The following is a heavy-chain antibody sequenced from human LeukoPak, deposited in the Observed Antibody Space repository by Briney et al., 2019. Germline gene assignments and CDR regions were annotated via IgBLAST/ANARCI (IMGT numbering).Heavy chain of an antibody. Sequence: PGGSLRLSCAASGFTFSSYWMSWVRQAPGKGLEWVANIKQDGSEKYYVDSVKGRFTISRDNAKNSLYLQMNSLRAEDTAVYYCARDQVPAAPLGVYYYYYMDIWGKGTTVTVSS. V-gene: IGHV3-7*01. CDR1: GFTFSSYW. CDR2: IKQDGSEK. J-gene: IGHJ6*03. CDR3: ARDQVPAAPLGVYYYYYMDI. D-gene: IGHD2-2*01.